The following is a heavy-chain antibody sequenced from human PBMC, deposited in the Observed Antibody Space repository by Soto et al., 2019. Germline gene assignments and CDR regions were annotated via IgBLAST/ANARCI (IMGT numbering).Heavy chain of an antibody. V-gene: IGHV1-69*13. CDR2: LTPIYPTT. D-gene: IGHD2-2*01. CDR1: GGTFSSYV. CDR3: ARGPANTRRYDSYFYGLDL. J-gene: IGHJ6*02. Sequence: SVKVSCKSSGGTFSSYVITWVRQAPGQGLEWVGGLTPIYPTTHYAQKFQGRVTITADESATTAYMELSSLRSEDTAIYYCARGPANTRRYDSYFYGLDLWDQGTTVTVSS.